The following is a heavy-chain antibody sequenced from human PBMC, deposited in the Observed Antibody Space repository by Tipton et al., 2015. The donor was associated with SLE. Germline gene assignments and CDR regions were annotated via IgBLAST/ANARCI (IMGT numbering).Heavy chain of an antibody. J-gene: IGHJ2*01. V-gene: IGHV4-39*07. CDR3: ARGDSADL. Sequence: TLSLTCTVSGGSISSSSYYWGWIRQPPGKGLEWIGSIYYSGSTYYNPSLKSRVSTSVDTSKNQFSLKLTSVTAADTAFYYCARGDSADLWGRGTLVTVSS. CDR2: IYYSGST. CDR1: GGSISSSSYY. D-gene: IGHD3-16*01.